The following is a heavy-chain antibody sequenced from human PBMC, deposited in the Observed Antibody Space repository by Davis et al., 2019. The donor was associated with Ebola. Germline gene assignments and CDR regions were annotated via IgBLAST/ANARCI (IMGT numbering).Heavy chain of an antibody. J-gene: IGHJ6*02. Sequence: PGGSLRLSCAASGFTFSSYSMNWVRQAPGKGLEWVSSISSSSSYIYYADSVKCRFTIARYNAKNSLYLQMNSLRAEDTAVYYCARDLIAGSGYWYYYYYYGMDVWGQGTTVTVSS. CDR2: ISSSSSYI. V-gene: IGHV3-21*01. CDR1: GFTFSSYS. D-gene: IGHD3-22*01. CDR3: ARDLIAGSGYWYYYYYYGMDV.